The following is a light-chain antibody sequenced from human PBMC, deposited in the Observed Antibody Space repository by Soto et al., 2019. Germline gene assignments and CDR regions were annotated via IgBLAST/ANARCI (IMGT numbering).Light chain of an antibody. V-gene: IGKV1-5*01. CDR3: QQYYSYPIT. J-gene: IGKJ5*01. CDR1: QSISSW. CDR2: DAS. Sequence: DIQMAQSPSTLSASVGDRVTITCRASQSISSWLAWYQQKPGKAPKLLSYDASSLESGVPSRFSGSGSGTEFTLTISSLQPDDGATSSCQQYYSYPITFGQGIRRELK.